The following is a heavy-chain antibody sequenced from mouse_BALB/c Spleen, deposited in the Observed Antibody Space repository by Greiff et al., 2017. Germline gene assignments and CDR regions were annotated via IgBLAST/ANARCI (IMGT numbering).Heavy chain of an antibody. J-gene: IGHJ2*01. CDR1: GDSITSGY. CDR3: ARLNYGNYDFDY. D-gene: IGHD2-1*01. V-gene: IGHV3-8*02. CDR2: ISYSGST. Sequence: EVKLMESGPSLVKPSQTLSLTCSVTGDSITSGYWNWIRKFPGNKLEYMGYISYSGSTYYNPSLKSRISITRDTSKNQYYLQLNSVTTEDTATYYCARLNYGNYDFDYWGQGTTLTVSS.